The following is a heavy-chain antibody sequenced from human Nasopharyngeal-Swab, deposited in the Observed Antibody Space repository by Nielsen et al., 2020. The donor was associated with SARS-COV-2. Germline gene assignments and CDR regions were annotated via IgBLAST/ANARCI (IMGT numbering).Heavy chain of an antibody. D-gene: IGHD3-3*01. Sequence: ASVKVSCKASGYTFTSYAINWVRQATGQGLEWMGWMNPNSGNTGYAQKFQGRVTMTRNTSISTAYMELSSLRSEDTAVYYCARLSNYDFWSGYYAYMDVWGKGTTVTVSS. V-gene: IGHV1-8*01. CDR2: MNPNSGNT. J-gene: IGHJ6*03. CDR1: GYTFTSYA. CDR3: ARLSNYDFWSGYYAYMDV.